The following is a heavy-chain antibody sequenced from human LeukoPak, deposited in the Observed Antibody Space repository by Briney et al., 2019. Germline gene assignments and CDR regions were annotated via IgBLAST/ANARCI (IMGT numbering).Heavy chain of an antibody. V-gene: IGHV4-39*01. Sequence: SETLSLTCTVSGASIGSSTYYWGWIRQPPGKGLEWIGSIYYSGSTYYNPPLKSRVTISVDTSKNQFSLNLISVTAADTGVYYCARHSGSYRTTFDYWGQGSMVTLSS. J-gene: IGHJ4*02. D-gene: IGHD1-26*01. CDR1: GASIGSSTYY. CDR2: IYYSGST. CDR3: ARHSGSYRTTFDY.